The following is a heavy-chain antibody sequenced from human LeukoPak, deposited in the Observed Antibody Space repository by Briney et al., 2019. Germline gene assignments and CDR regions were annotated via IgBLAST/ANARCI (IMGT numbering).Heavy chain of an antibody. Sequence: ASVKVSCKASGYTFSSYDITWVRQAPGQGLEWMGWMNPNSGNTGYAQKFQGRVTITRNTSISTAYMELSSLRSEDTAVYYCARATMVRGVSEWAYYYYYMDVWGKGTTVTVSS. D-gene: IGHD3-10*01. CDR3: ARATMVRGVSEWAYYYYYMDV. CDR1: GYTFSSYD. V-gene: IGHV1-8*03. CDR2: MNPNSGNT. J-gene: IGHJ6*03.